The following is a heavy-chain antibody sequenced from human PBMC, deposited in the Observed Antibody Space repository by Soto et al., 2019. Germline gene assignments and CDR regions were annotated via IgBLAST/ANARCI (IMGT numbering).Heavy chain of an antibody. CDR1: GGSISSYY. Sequence: QVQLQESGPGLVKPSETLSLTCTVSGGSISSYYWSWIRQPPGKGLEWIGYIYYSGSTNYNPSLKSRVTISVDTSKNQFSLKLSSVTAVDTAVYYCARDGSSSWYGGWFDPWGQGTLVTVSS. J-gene: IGHJ5*02. CDR3: ARDGSSSWYGGWFDP. V-gene: IGHV4-59*01. D-gene: IGHD6-13*01. CDR2: IYYSGST.